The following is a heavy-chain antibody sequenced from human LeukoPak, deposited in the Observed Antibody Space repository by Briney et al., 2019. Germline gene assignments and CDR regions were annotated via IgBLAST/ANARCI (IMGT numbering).Heavy chain of an antibody. V-gene: IGHV3-23*01. CDR1: GFTFSSSA. Sequence: GGSLRLSCAASGFTFSSSAMSWVRQAPGKGLEWVSAISNNGGYTYYADSVQGRFTISRDNSKSTLCLQMNSLRAEDTAVYYCAKGPSGWYFDLWGRGTLVTVSS. J-gene: IGHJ2*01. CDR3: AKGPSGWYFDL. D-gene: IGHD3-10*01. CDR2: ISNNGGYT.